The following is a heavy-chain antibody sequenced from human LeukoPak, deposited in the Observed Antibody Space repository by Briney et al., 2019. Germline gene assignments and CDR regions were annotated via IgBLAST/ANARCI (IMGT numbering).Heavy chain of an antibody. V-gene: IGHV3-48*03. CDR3: WSASSGYYAFDY. D-gene: IGHD3-22*01. J-gene: IGHJ4*02. CDR1: GFPFSSYE. CDR2: ISSSGSTI. Sequence: GGSLRLSCAASGFPFSSYEMTWVRQAPGKGLEWVSYISSSGSTIYYADSVKGRFTISRDNAKNSLYLQMNSLRAEDTAVYYCWSASSGYYAFDYWGQGTLVTVSS.